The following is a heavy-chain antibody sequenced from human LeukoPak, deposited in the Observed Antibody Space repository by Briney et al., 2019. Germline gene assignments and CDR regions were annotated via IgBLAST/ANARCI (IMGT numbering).Heavy chain of an antibody. D-gene: IGHD3-9*01. CDR2: IYYSGST. CDR1: GGSISSYY. J-gene: IGHJ4*02. V-gene: IGHV4-59*01. CDR3: ARVQKSQIDYYFDY. Sequence: PSETLSLTCTVSGGSISSYYWSWIRKPPGKGLEWIGYIYYSGSTNYNPSLKSRVPISVDTSKNQFSLKLSSVAAADTAVYYCARVQKSQIDYYFDYWGQGTLVTVSS.